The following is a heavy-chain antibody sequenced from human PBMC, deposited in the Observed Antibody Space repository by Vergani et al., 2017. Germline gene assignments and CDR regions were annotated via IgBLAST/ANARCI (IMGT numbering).Heavy chain of an antibody. Sequence: QVQLQESGPGLVKPSETLSLTCTVSGGSISSYYWSWIRQPPGKGLEWIGYIYYSGSTYYNPSLKSRVTISVDTSKNQFSLKLSSVTAADTAVYYCAKDGTSQRYYDILTGYYLDYWGQGTLVTVSS. V-gene: IGHV4-59*12. D-gene: IGHD3-9*01. CDR2: IYYSGST. J-gene: IGHJ4*02. CDR1: GGSISSYY. CDR3: AKDGTSQRYYDILTGYYLDY.